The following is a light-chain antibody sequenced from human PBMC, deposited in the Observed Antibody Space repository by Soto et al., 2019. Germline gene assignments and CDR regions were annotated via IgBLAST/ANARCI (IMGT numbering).Light chain of an antibody. V-gene: IGKV3-15*01. CDR1: QSVSSN. Sequence: EIVMPKYPAPLSVSPGERTTLSCMASQSVSSNLAWYQQKPGQAPRLLIYGASTRAAGVPARFSGSGSGTEFTLTISSRESEDVAGYYCQQCHEGPLITFCSGTRLEVK. J-gene: IGKJ5*01. CDR2: GAS. CDR3: QQCHEGPLIT.